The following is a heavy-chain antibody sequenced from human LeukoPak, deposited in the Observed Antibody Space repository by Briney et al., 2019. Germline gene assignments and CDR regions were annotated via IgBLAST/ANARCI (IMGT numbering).Heavy chain of an antibody. CDR1: GDSISSYY. CDR2: IYYSVRT. J-gene: IGHJ1*01. CDR3: ARHTDDLGYCQH. Sequence: NCSDTLSLTCTLSGDSISSYYWSWIRQPPGKGLEGIGYIYYSVRTKYNPSLKSRVTISVDTAKKQFSLKLSSVTAADTAVYYCARHTDDLGYCQHWGQGTLVTVSS. D-gene: IGHD3-16*01. V-gene: IGHV4-59*08.